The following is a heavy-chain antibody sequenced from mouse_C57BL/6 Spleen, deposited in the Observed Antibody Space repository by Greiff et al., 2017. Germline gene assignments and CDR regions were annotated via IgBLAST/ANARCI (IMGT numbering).Heavy chain of an antibody. J-gene: IGHJ2*01. CDR3: ARDLLNFHFDY. V-gene: IGHV5-4*01. Sequence: EVMLVESGGGLVKPGGSLKLSCAASGFTFSSYAMSWVRQTPDKRLEWVATISDGGSYTYYPDNVKGRFTISRDNAKNNLYLQMSHLKSEDTAMYYCARDLLNFHFDYWGQGTTLTVSS. CDR2: ISDGGSYT. CDR1: GFTFSSYA.